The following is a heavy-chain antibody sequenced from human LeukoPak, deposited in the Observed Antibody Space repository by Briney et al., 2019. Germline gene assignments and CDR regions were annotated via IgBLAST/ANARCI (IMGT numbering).Heavy chain of an antibody. D-gene: IGHD5-18*01. Sequence: GGSLRLSCAASGFTFSSYGMHWVRQAPGKGLEWVAVIIYDGSNKYYADSVKGRFTISRDNAKNSLFLQMNSLRAEDTAVYYCARGGENYGYWFDCWGQGTLVTVSS. V-gene: IGHV3-30*03. CDR3: ARGGENYGYWFDC. CDR1: GFTFSSYG. J-gene: IGHJ4*02. CDR2: IIYDGSNK.